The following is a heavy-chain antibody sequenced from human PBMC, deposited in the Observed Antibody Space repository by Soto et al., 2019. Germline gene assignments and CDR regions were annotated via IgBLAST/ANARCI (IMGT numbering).Heavy chain of an antibody. CDR3: ARTVCSNRCYNNCFDP. D-gene: IGHD2-2*02. J-gene: IGHJ5*02. Sequence: ASVKVSCKASGYTFTSYGISWVRQAPGQGLEWMGWISAYNGNTNYAQKLQGRVTMTTDTSTSTAYMELRSLRSDDTAVYYCARTVCSNRCYNNCFDPWGQGTLVTVSS. V-gene: IGHV1-18*04. CDR1: GYTFTSYG. CDR2: ISAYNGNT.